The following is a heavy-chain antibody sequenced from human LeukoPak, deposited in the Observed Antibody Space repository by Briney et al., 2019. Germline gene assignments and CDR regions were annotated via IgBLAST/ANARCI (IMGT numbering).Heavy chain of an antibody. CDR1: GYTFTSYY. V-gene: IGHV1-46*01. J-gene: IGHJ6*03. CDR2: INPSGGST. CDR3: ARGPYSNGYYYYYMDV. D-gene: IGHD4-11*01. Sequence: ASVKVSCKASGYTFTSYYMHWVRQAPGQGLEWMGIINPSGGSTSYAQKFQGRVTITADKSTSTAYMELSSLRSEDTAVYYCARGPYSNGYYYYYMDVWGKGTTVTVSS.